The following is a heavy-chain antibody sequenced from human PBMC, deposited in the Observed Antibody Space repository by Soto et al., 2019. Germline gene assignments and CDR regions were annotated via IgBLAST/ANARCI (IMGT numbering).Heavy chain of an antibody. CDR1: WFTVSSNY. J-gene: IGHJ4*02. D-gene: IGHD3-16*01. CDR3: ARERRGRD. V-gene: IGHV3-53*01. Sequence: PGGSLRLSCAVSWFTVSSNYMNWVRQAPGKGLEWVSVIYSGGSTYYADSVKGRFTISRDNSKNTLYLQMNSLRAEDTAVYYCARERRGRDWGQGTLVTVSS. CDR2: IYSGGST.